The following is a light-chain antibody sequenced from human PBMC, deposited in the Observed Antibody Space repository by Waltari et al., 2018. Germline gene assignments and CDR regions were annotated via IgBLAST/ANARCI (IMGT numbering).Light chain of an antibody. CDR2: GAS. CDR1: QSVSRALRT. J-gene: IGKJ1*01. Sequence: EIVLTQSPGPLSLSPGERATLSCRASQSVSRALRTLAWYQQKPGQAPRLLIYGASTRATGIPDRFSGSGSGTDFTLTISRLEPDDFAVYYCQRYGTLPATFGQGTKVEIK. V-gene: IGKV3-20*01. CDR3: QRYGTLPAT.